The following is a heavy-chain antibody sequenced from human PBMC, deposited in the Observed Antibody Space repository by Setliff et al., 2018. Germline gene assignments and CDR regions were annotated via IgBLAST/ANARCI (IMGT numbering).Heavy chain of an antibody. CDR1: GASINTGTYY. Sequence: PEETLSLTCNVSGASINTGTYYWAWIRQPPGKGLEWIGRIHYGGTTYYNASLKSRVTISVDTSKNQFSLRLNSVTAADTAVYYCARTGTYRYFDYWSQGTLVTVSS. J-gene: IGHJ4*02. V-gene: IGHV4-39*01. CDR2: IHYGGTT. D-gene: IGHD1-26*01. CDR3: ARTGTYRYFDY.